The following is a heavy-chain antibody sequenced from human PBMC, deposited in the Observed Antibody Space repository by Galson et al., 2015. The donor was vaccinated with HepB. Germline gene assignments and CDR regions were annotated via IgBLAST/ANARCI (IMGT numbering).Heavy chain of an antibody. CDR1: GFTFSSYS. CDR2: ISSSSSTI. D-gene: IGHD3-9*01. J-gene: IGHJ4*02. CDR3: ARDPPLRYFDWLSSGY. V-gene: IGHV3-48*02. Sequence: SLRLSCAASGFTFSSYSMNWVRQAPGKGLEWVSYISSSSSTIYYADSVKGRFTISRDNAKNSLYLQMNSLRDEDTAVYYCARDPPLRYFDWLSSGYWGQGTLVTVSS.